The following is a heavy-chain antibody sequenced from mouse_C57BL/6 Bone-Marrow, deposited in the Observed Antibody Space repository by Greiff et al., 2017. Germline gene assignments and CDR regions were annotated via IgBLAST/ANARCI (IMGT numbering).Heavy chain of an antibody. V-gene: IGHV5-17*01. CDR3: ARPGGYYGSSSYYFDY. D-gene: IGHD1-1*01. CDR2: ISSGSSTI. J-gene: IGHJ2*01. CDR1: GFTFSDYG. Sequence: EVQVVESGGGLVKPGGSLKLSCAASGFTFSDYGMHWVRQAPEKGLEWVAYISSGSSTIYYADTVKGRFTISRDNAKNTLFLQMTSLRSEDTAMYYCARPGGYYGSSSYYFDYWGQGTTLTVSS.